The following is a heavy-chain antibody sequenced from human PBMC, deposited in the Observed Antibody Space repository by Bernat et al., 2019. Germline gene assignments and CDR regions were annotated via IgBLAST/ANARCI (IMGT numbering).Heavy chain of an antibody. CDR2: IKTKTDGGAR. CDR3: STDRGGSYYWASVY. Sequence: EVQLVESGGGLVKPGGSLRLSCAASDLSFSNAWMNWVRQAPGKGLEWVGRIKTKTDGGARDYAAPVKGRFTISRDDSKNTVYLQMNSLKSEDTGAYYCSTDRGGSYYWASVYWGRGTLVTVSS. CDR1: DLSFSNAW. D-gene: IGHD1-26*01. J-gene: IGHJ4*02. V-gene: IGHV3-15*07.